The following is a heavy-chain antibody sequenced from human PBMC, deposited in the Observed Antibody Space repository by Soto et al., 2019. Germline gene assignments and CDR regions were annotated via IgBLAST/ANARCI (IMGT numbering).Heavy chain of an antibody. J-gene: IGHJ4*02. CDR1: GGSISSGGYY. V-gene: IGHV4-31*03. CDR3: ARDLFASGATLDY. CDR2: IYYSGST. D-gene: IGHD1-26*01. Sequence: QVRLQESGPGLVKPSQTLSLTCTVSGGSISSGGYYWSWIRQHPGKGLEWIGYIYYSGSTYYNPSLKSRVTISVDTSKNQFSLKLSSVTAADTAVYYCARDLFASGATLDYWGQGTLVTVSS.